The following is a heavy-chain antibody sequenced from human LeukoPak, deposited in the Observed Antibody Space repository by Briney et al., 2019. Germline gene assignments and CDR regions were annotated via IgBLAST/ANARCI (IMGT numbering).Heavy chain of an antibody. V-gene: IGHV1-46*01. CDR3: AREGWNYVLWFDP. CDR1: GYTFTSYY. D-gene: IGHD1-7*01. J-gene: IGHJ5*02. CDR2: INPSGGST. Sequence: ASVKVSCKASGYTFTSYYMHWVRQAPGQGLELMGIINPSGGSTSYAQKFQGRVTMTRDTSTSTVYMELSSLRSEDTAVYYCAREGWNYVLWFDPWGQGTLVAVSS.